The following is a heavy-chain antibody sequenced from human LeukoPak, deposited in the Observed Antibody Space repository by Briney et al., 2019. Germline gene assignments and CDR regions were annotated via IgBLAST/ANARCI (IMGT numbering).Heavy chain of an antibody. J-gene: IGHJ6*02. CDR1: GYTFSSYY. Sequence: ASVKVSCKASGYTFSSYYIHWLRQAPGQGLEWMGIINPGGGNTDYAQKFQGRVTMTRDASTSTVYMELSSLRFEDTAVYYCARDWGIEGRDIPVAGRSDYYFGLDVRGQGTTVTVSS. D-gene: IGHD6-19*01. CDR2: INPGGGNT. V-gene: IGHV1-46*01. CDR3: ARDWGIEGRDIPVAGRSDYYFGLDV.